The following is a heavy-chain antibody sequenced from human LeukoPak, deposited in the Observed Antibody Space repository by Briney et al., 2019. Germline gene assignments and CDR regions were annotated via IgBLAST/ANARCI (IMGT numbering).Heavy chain of an antibody. D-gene: IGHD6-13*01. Sequence: KPGGSLRLSCAASGFTFSDYYMSWIRQAPGKGLEWVSYISSSGSTIYYADSVKGRFTISRDNSKNTLYLQVNSLRAEDTAVYYCAKIASAGTEFDYWGQGTLVTVSP. CDR2: ISSSGSTI. CDR1: GFTFSDYY. J-gene: IGHJ4*02. V-gene: IGHV3-11*01. CDR3: AKIASAGTEFDY.